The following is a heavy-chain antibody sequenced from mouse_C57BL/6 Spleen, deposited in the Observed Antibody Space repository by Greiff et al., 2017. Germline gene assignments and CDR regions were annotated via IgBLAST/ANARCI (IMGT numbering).Heavy chain of an antibody. J-gene: IGHJ2*01. CDR3: AGEDSNYLYFDY. V-gene: IGHV1-39*01. CDR1: GYSFTDYN. D-gene: IGHD2-5*01. Sequence: EVKLMESGPELVKPGASVKISCKASGYSFTDYNMNWVKQSNGKSLEWIGVINPNYGTTSYNQKFKGKATLTVDQSSSTAYMQLNSLTSEDSAVYYCAGEDSNYLYFDYWGQGTTLTVSS. CDR2: INPNYGTT.